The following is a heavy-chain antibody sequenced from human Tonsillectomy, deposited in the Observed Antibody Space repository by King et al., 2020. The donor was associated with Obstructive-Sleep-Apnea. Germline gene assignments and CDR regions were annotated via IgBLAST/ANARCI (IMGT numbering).Heavy chain of an antibody. CDR1: GLRFSNYA. Sequence: VQLVESGGGLVQRGGSLRLSCTVSGLRFSNYAITWVRQAPGKGLEWVSSITKSASGTYYADSVKGRFTISRDNAKKTVYLQMNSLRAEDTAVYYCAKELYGDYFFDSWGQGTLVTVSS. CDR2: ITKSASGT. J-gene: IGHJ4*02. CDR3: AKELYGDYFFDS. V-gene: IGHV3-23*04. D-gene: IGHD4-17*01.